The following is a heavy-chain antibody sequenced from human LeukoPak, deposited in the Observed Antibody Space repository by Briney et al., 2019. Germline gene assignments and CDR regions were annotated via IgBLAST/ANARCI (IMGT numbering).Heavy chain of an antibody. V-gene: IGHV4-59*08. CDR3: AGQARDAFDI. CDR1: GGSISSYY. Sequence: PSETLSLTCTVSGGSISSYYWSWIRQPPGKGLEWIGYIYYSGSTNYNPSLKGRVTISVDTSKNQFSLKLSSVTAADTAVYYCAGQARDAFDIWGQGTMVTVSS. CDR2: IYYSGST. D-gene: IGHD6-6*01. J-gene: IGHJ3*02.